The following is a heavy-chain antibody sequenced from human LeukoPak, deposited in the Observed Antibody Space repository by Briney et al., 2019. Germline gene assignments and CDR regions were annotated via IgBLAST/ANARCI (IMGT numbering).Heavy chain of an antibody. J-gene: IGHJ5*01. CDR1: GLTFSSHA. D-gene: IGHD6-19*01. Sequence: GGSLRLSCAAPGLTFSSHAMSWVRQAPGKGLEWVSLISGSGGTTYYADSVKGRLTISRDNSKNTLSLQMNSLRVEDTAIYYCARLSSGWYDSWGQGTLVTVSS. CDR3: ARLSSGWYDS. V-gene: IGHV3-23*01. CDR2: ISGSGGTT.